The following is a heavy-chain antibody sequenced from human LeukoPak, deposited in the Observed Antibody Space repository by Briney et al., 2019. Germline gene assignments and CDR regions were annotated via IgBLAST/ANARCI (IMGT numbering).Heavy chain of an antibody. Sequence: PGGSLRLSCVASGFTFSNYWMHWVRQAPGKGLVWVSRINYDGTSTTYADSVKGRFTVSRDNGKRTVSLQINSLRPDDTAVYYCAREANTAFDYWGQGTLVTVSS. CDR2: INYDGTST. CDR3: AREANTAFDY. V-gene: IGHV3-74*01. J-gene: IGHJ4*02. D-gene: IGHD2/OR15-2a*01. CDR1: GFTFSNYW.